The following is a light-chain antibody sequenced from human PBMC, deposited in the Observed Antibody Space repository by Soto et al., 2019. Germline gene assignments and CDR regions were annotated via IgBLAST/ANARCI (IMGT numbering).Light chain of an antibody. CDR2: GAS. CDR3: QQYNNGPLT. J-gene: IGKJ4*01. CDR1: QSVSSD. V-gene: IGKV3-15*01. Sequence: EIELTQSPVTLSVSPGERATLSCRASQSVSSDLAWFQQKPGQAPSLLIYGASTRATGIPARFSGSGSGTEFTLTISSLQSEDFAIYYCQQYNNGPLTFGGGTKVEIK.